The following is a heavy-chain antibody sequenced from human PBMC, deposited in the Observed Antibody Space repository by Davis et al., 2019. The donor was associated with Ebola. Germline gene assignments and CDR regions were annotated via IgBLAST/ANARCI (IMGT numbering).Heavy chain of an antibody. CDR2: ISGSGGST. CDR1: GFTFSSYG. J-gene: IGHJ3*02. V-gene: IGHV3-23*01. CDR3: AKGWVTVKGAFDI. D-gene: IGHD4-17*01. Sequence: PGGSLRLSCAASGFTFSSYGMHWVRQAPGKGLEWVSAISGSGGSTYYADSVKGRFTISRDNSKNTLYLQMNSLRAEDTAVYYCAKGWVTVKGAFDIWGQGTMVTVSS.